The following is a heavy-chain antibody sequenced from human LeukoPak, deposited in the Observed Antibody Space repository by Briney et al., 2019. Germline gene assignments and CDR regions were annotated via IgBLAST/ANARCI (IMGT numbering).Heavy chain of an antibody. Sequence: SGTLSLTCTVSGGSISSGDYYWSWIRQPPGKGLEWIGYIYYSGSTYYNPSLKSRVTISVDTSKNQFSLKLSSVTAADTAVYYCARSKADGDYTFGYWGQGTLVTVSS. CDR3: ARSKADGDYTFGY. V-gene: IGHV4-30-4*01. D-gene: IGHD4-17*01. CDR1: GGSISSGDYY. CDR2: IYYSGST. J-gene: IGHJ4*02.